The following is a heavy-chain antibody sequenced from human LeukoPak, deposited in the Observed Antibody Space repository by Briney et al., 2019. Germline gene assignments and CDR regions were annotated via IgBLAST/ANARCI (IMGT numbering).Heavy chain of an antibody. J-gene: IGHJ6*02. V-gene: IGHV1-46*01. CDR1: GYTFTSYY. D-gene: IGHD3-22*01. Sequence: EASVKVSCKASGYTFTSYYMHWVRQAPGQGLEWMGIINPSGGSTSYAQKFQGRVTMTRDTSTSTVYMELSSLRSEDTAVYYCARGGARDSSGYYGAAPDYYYYYGMDVWGQGTTVTVSS. CDR2: INPSGGST. CDR3: ARGGARDSSGYYGAAPDYYYYYGMDV.